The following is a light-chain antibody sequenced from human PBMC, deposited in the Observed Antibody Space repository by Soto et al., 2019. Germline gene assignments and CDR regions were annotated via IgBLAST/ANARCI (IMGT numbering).Light chain of an antibody. CDR1: SSDIGAYNS. V-gene: IGLV2-14*01. CDR2: DVS. J-gene: IGLJ2*01. Sequence: QSALTQPASVSASPGQSITISCTGTSSDIGAYNSVSWYQQHPGKAPQLMIYDVSYRPSGISRRFSGSKSGNTASLTISGLQADDDADYYCASYTSARIRVFGGGTKLTVL. CDR3: ASYTSARIRV.